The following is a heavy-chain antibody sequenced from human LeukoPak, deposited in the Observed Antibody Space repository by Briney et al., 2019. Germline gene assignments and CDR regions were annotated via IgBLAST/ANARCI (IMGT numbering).Heavy chain of an antibody. CDR1: GFTFSSYS. CDR2: ISSSSSDI. J-gene: IGHJ3*02. V-gene: IGHV3-21*01. D-gene: IGHD3-22*01. Sequence: GGSLRLSCAASGFTFSSYSMNWVRQAPGKGLEWVSSISSSSSDIYYADSVKGRFTISRDNAKNSLYLQMNSLRAEDTAVCYCARDFCSGPEYYYDSSGYPTCDAFDIWGQGTMVTVSS. CDR3: ARDFCSGPEYYYDSSGYPTCDAFDI.